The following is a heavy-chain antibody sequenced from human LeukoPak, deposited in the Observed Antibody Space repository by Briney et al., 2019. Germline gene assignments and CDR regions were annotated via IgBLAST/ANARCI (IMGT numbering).Heavy chain of an antibody. CDR2: INAGNGNT. CDR3: ARDLGYCSSTSCFNWFDP. J-gene: IGHJ5*02. Sequence: ASVKVSCKASGYTFTSYAMHWVRQAPGQRLEWMGWINAGNGNTKYSQKFQGRVAITRDTSASTAYMELSSLRSEDTAVYYCARDLGYCSSTSCFNWFDPWGRGTLVSVSS. CDR1: GYTFTSYA. V-gene: IGHV1-3*01. D-gene: IGHD2-2*01.